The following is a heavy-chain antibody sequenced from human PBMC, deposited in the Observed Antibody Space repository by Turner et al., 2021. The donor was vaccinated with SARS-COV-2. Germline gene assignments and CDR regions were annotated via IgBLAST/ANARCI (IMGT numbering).Heavy chain of an antibody. J-gene: IGHJ4*02. D-gene: IGHD3-10*01. CDR1: GFTVSSNY. Sequence: EVQLVESGGGLVKHGGSLRLSCAASGFTVSSNYMSWVRQAPGKGLEWVSVIYSGGSTFYADSVKGRFTISRDNSKNTLYLQMNSLRAEDTAVYYCAREVSGSSNTGVYFDYWGQGTLVTVSS. V-gene: IGHV3-66*01. CDR2: IYSGGST. CDR3: AREVSGSSNTGVYFDY.